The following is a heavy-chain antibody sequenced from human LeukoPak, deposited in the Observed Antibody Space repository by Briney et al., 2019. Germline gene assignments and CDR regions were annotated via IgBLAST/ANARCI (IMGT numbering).Heavy chain of an antibody. V-gene: IGHV1-2*06. J-gene: IGHJ4*02. CDR2: INPNSGGT. D-gene: IGHD3-16*02. CDR1: GYTFTGYY. Sequence: ASVKVSCKASGYTFTGYYMHWVRQAPGQGLEWMGRINPNSGGTNYAQKFQGRVTMTRDTSISTAYMELSRLRSDDTAVYYCARYSTYVWGSYRPTDDYWGQGTLATVSS. CDR3: ARYSTYVWGSYRPTDDY.